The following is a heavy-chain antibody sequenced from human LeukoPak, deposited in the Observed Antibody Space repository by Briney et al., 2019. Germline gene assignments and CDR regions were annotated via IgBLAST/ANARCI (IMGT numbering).Heavy chain of an antibody. Sequence: GGSLRLSCAASGFTFSSNAMSWVRQAPGKGLGWVSTISGNYGSTYYADSVKGRFTISRDNFKNTVFLRMNSLRAEDTAVYYCAKDTSIGRYCTNGVCSPFDYWGQGTLVTVSS. J-gene: IGHJ4*02. CDR3: AKDTSIGRYCTNGVCSPFDY. CDR2: ISGNYGST. V-gene: IGHV3-23*01. D-gene: IGHD2-8*01. CDR1: GFTFSSNA.